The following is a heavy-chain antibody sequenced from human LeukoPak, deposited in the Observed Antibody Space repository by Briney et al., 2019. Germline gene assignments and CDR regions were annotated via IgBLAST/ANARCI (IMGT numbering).Heavy chain of an antibody. CDR1: GDTFSDYA. Sequence: SVKVSCEASGDTFSDYAISWVRQAPGPPLEWMGRIIPILRLADYAQKFQGRVTLTADKSTSTVYMVLSSLRSEDTAEYYCAIVPQGGSNPNWFDPWGQGTLVTVSS. J-gene: IGHJ5*02. V-gene: IGHV1-69*04. CDR3: AIVPQGGSNPNWFDP. CDR2: IIPILRLA. D-gene: IGHD2-15*01.